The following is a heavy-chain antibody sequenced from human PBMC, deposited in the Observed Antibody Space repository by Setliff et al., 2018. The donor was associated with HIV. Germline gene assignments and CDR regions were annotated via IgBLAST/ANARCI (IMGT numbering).Heavy chain of an antibody. D-gene: IGHD2-21*02. CDR3: SRQRVTAIWGADFY. J-gene: IGHJ4*02. CDR2: IIPIFGTA. V-gene: IGHV1-69*13. Sequence: ASVKVSCKASGGTFSSYAISWVRQAPGQGLEWMGGIIPIFGTANYAQKFQGRVTITADESTSTAYMELSSLKTEDTAVYYCSRQRVTAIWGADFYWGQGTLVTVSS. CDR1: GGTFSSYA.